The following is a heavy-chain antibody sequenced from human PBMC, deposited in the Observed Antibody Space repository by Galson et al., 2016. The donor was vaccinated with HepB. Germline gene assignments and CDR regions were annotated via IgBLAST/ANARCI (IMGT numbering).Heavy chain of an antibody. J-gene: IGHJ6*02. CDR1: GFTFSSYW. D-gene: IGHD2/OR15-2a*01. V-gene: IGHV3-48*02. CDR2: ISRSTPTI. CDR3: ARDPHAFEF. Sequence: SLRLSCAASGFTFSSYWMHWVRQAPGTGLEWVSYISRSTPTIYYADSVKGPVTVSRDNAKNSLYLKMNNLRDEDTAVYYCARDPHAFEFWGQGTPVPVSS.